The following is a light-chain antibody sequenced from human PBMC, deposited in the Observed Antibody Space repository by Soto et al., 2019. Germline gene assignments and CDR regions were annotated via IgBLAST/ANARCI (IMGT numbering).Light chain of an antibody. CDR1: EGIDSY. J-gene: IGKJ3*01. CDR3: EQVRSYPGT. Sequence: DIQLTQSPSLLSASIGDRVTITCRASEGIDSYVASYQQKPGKAPRLLIYAASPLQSGVSTRFSGSGSGTEFTRSIGGLESEHFATYYCEQVRSYPGTFGPGTKVD. V-gene: IGKV1-9*01. CDR2: AAS.